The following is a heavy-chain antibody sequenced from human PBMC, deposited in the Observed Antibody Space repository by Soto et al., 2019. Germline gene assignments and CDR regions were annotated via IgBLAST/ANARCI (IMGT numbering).Heavy chain of an antibody. CDR1: GDSIRSSY. CDR2: VHYSGAT. J-gene: IGHJ4*02. V-gene: IGHV4-59*01. Sequence: TLSLTCTVSGDSIRSSYWSWVRQPPGKGLEWIGYVHYSGATNSNPSLKSRVTISADTSKNQFSLKVVSVTPSDTAVYFCARDFSRGSSWYEFDSWGPGILVTVSS. D-gene: IGHD6-13*01. CDR3: ARDFSRGSSWYEFDS.